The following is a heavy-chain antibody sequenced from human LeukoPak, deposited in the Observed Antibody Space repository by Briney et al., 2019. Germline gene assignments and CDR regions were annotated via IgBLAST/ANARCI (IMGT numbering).Heavy chain of an antibody. CDR3: ATGLIVVVKEALWNDF. V-gene: IGHV1-46*01. Sequence: ASVKVSCKASGCTFTSYYMHWVRQAPGQGLEWMGIINPSGGSTSYAQKFQGRLTMTEDTSADTAYMELNNLRSEDTAVYYCATGLIVVVKEALWNDFWGQGTLVTVSS. CDR1: GCTFTSYY. J-gene: IGHJ4*02. CDR2: INPSGGST. D-gene: IGHD2-2*01.